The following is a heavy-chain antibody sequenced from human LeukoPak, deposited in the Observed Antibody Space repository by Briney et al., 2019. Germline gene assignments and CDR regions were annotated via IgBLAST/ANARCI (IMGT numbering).Heavy chain of an antibody. J-gene: IGHJ4*02. CDR1: GYTFTGYY. V-gene: IGHV1-2*02. Sequence: RASVKVSCKASGYTFTGYYMHWVRQAPGQGLEWMGWINPNSGGTNYAQKFQGRVTMTRDTSISTAYMELSRLRSDDTAVYYCARVDYVWGSYRYSVDYWGQGTLVTVSS. CDR3: ARVDYVWGSYRYSVDY. D-gene: IGHD3-16*02. CDR2: INPNSGGT.